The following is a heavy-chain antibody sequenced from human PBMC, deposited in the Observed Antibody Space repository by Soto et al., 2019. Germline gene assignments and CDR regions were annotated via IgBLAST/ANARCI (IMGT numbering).Heavy chain of an antibody. CDR1: GGTFSSYA. J-gene: IGHJ4*02. D-gene: IGHD5-12*01. CDR2: IIPIFGTA. V-gene: IGHV1-69*13. CDR3: ARDAEGGGYDFDY. Sequence: ASVKVSCKASGGTFSSYAISWVRQAPGQGLEWMGGIIPIFGTANYAQKFQGRVTITADESTSTAYMELSSLRSEDTAVYYCARDAEGGGYDFDYWGQGTLVTVSS.